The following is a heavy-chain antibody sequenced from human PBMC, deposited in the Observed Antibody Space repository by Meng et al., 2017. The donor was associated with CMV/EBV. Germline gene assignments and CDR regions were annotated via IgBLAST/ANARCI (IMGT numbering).Heavy chain of an antibody. V-gene: IGHV3-30-3*01. Sequence: GESLKISCAASGFTFSSYAMHWVRQAPGKGLEWVAVISHDGSNKYYADSVEGRFTISRDNSKNTLYLQMNSLRAEDTVVYYCARGLRGDEHGYNLGYWGQGTLVTVSS. CDR1: GFTFSSYA. CDR2: ISHDGSNK. CDR3: ARGLRGDEHGYNLGY. D-gene: IGHD5-24*01. J-gene: IGHJ4*02.